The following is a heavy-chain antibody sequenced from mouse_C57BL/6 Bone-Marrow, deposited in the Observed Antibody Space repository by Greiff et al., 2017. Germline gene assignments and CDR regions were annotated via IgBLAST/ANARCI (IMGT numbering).Heavy chain of an antibody. CDR3: VRPPGFAY. J-gene: IGHJ3*01. Sequence: EVKLVESGGGLVKPGGSLKLSCAASGFTFSDYGMHWVRQAPETGLEWVAYISRGSSTIYYADTVKGRFTISRDNAKNTLFLQMTSLRSEDTAMYYCVRPPGFAYWGQGTLVTVSA. V-gene: IGHV5-17*01. CDR1: GFTFSDYG. CDR2: ISRGSSTI.